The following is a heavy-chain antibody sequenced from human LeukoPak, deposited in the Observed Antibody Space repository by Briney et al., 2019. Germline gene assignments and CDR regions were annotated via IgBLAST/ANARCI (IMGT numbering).Heavy chain of an antibody. V-gene: IGHV3-43*02. CDR3: VRDTGSGWDFDY. D-gene: IGHD6-19*01. Sequence: GGSLRLSCAASGFTFNAYAIHWVRQAPGKGLEWVSLVKGDGVTTDYANSVKGRFTVSRDNSKNSLYLQMSNLRTEDTALYYCVRDTGSGWDFDYWGQGTLVTVSS. CDR2: VKGDGVTT. J-gene: IGHJ4*02. CDR1: GFTFNAYA.